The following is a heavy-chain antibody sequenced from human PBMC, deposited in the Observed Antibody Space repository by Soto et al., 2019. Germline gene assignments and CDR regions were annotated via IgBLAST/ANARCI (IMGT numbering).Heavy chain of an antibody. Sequence: SVKVSSKASGGTFSSYRINWVRQAPVQGLEWVGGIVPIYRTADYAQKFQGRVTITADESARTSYMELRSLKSQDTAVYYCVRDSGAKLSSSWGQGTLVTVSS. V-gene: IGHV1-69*13. CDR2: IVPIYRTA. J-gene: IGHJ4*02. D-gene: IGHD6-13*01. CDR1: GGTFSSYR. CDR3: VRDSGAKLSSS.